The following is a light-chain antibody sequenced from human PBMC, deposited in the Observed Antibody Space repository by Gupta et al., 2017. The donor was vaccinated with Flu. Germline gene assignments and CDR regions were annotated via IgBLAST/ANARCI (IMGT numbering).Light chain of an antibody. CDR2: KAS. J-gene: IGKJ4*01. Sequence: DIQMTQSPSTLSVSVGDRVTITCRASQSISSWLAWYQQKPGKAPKLLISKASTLESGVPSRFSGSGSGTEFTLTISSLQPDDFATYYCQQYSSYSTFGGGTKVEIK. V-gene: IGKV1-5*03. CDR1: QSISSW. CDR3: QQYSSYST.